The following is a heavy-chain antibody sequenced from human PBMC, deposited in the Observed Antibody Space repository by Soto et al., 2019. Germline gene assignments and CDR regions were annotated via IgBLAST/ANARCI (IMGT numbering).Heavy chain of an antibody. CDR1: GFTFSDYY. V-gene: IGHV3-11*01. CDR3: AREGQQLVSYNWFDP. CDR2: ISSSGSTI. Sequence: GGSLRLSCAASGFTFSDYYMSWIRQAPGKGLEWVSYISSSGSTIYYADSVKGRFTISRDNAKNSLYLQMNSLRAEDTAVYYCAREGQQLVSYNWFDPWGQGTLVTVSS. J-gene: IGHJ5*02. D-gene: IGHD6-13*01.